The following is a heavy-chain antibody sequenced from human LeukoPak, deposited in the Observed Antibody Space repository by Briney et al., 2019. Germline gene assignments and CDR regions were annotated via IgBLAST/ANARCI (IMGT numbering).Heavy chain of an antibody. CDR2: INHSGST. J-gene: IGHJ4*02. Sequence: PSETLSLTCAVYGGSFSGYYWSWILQPPGKGLEWIGEINHSGSTNYNPSLKSRVTISVNTSKNQFSLKLSSVTAADTAVYYCARGYDSSGLWGQGTLVTVSS. CDR3: ARGYDSSGL. V-gene: IGHV4-34*01. D-gene: IGHD3-22*01. CDR1: GGSFSGYY.